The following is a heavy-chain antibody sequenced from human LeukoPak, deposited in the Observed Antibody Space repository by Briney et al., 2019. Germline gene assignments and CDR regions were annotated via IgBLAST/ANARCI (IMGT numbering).Heavy chain of an antibody. D-gene: IGHD3-10*02. V-gene: IGHV3-11*01. CDR2: SSSSGSTI. Sequence: GGSLRLSCAASGFTFSDYYMSLIRQAPGKGLEWVSYSSSSGSTIYYADSVKGRFTISRDNAKNSLYLQMNSLRAEDTAVYYCARDVRDGASDYWGQGTLVTVSS. J-gene: IGHJ4*02. CDR1: GFTFSDYY. CDR3: ARDVRDGASDY.